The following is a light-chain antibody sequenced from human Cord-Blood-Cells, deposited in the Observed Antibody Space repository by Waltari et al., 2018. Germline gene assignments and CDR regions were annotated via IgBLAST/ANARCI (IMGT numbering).Light chain of an antibody. CDR3: SSYAGSNILYV. Sequence: QSALTQPPSASASPGQSVTIPCTGTRSDVGGYNYASWYQQHPGNTPQLMIYEVSRRPSGVPYRFSGSKSCNTASLTVSGLQAEDEADYYCSSYAGSNILYVFGTGTKVTVL. CDR1: RSDVGGYNY. J-gene: IGLJ1*01. CDR2: EVS. V-gene: IGLV2-8*01.